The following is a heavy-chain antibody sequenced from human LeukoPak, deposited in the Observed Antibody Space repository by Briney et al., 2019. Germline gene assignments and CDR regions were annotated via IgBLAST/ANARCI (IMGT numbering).Heavy chain of an antibody. CDR1: GGTFSRHA. CDR3: ATPYYDSSGYHALDY. V-gene: IGHV1-69*05. CDR2: IIPMFGRA. Sequence: SVKVSCKASGGTFSRHAISWVRQAPGQGKEWKGGIIPMFGRANYAQKFQGRVTITTDESTSKGYMELRSLRSEAAAGYYCATPYYDSSGYHALDYWGQGTLVTVSS. D-gene: IGHD3-22*01. J-gene: IGHJ4*02.